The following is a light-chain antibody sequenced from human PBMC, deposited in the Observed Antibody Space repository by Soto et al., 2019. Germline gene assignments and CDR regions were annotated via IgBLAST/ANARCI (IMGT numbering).Light chain of an antibody. V-gene: IGLV4-69*01. CDR3: QTWGTGIAV. CDR2: LNSDGSH. CDR1: SGHSSYA. Sequence: QLVLTQSPSASASLGASVKLTCTLSSGHSSYAIAWHQQQPEKGPRYLMKLNSDGSHSKGDGIPDRFSGSSSGAERYLTISSIQSEDEADYYYQTWGTGIAVFGGGTQLTVL. J-gene: IGLJ7*01.